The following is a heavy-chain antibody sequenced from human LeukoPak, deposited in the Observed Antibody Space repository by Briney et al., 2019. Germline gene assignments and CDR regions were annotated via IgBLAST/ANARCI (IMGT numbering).Heavy chain of an antibody. CDR2: IYYSGTT. Sequence: SETLSHTCTVSGGSINSYYWSWIRQPPGQGLEWIGYIYYSGTTYYNPSLMSRVTISVDTSKKQFSLKLSSVTAADTAVYYCARYGASVRGFDSWGQGTLVTVSS. CDR3: ARYGASVRGFDS. V-gene: IGHV4-59*01. CDR1: GGSINSYY. D-gene: IGHD4/OR15-4a*01. J-gene: IGHJ4*02.